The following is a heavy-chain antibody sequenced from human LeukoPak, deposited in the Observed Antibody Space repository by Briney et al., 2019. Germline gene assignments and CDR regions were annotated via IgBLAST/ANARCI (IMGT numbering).Heavy chain of an antibody. D-gene: IGHD2-15*01. Sequence: GGSLRLSCAASGFTFSTYSMNWVRQAPGKGLEWISYISNSGYTIHYADSVKGRFIISKDEANNSLFLQMYRLTAEDTGVYYCVRNSAFAHWGQGTLVIVSS. J-gene: IGHJ4*02. CDR2: ISNSGYTI. CDR3: VRNSAFAH. V-gene: IGHV3-48*01. CDR1: GFTFSTYS.